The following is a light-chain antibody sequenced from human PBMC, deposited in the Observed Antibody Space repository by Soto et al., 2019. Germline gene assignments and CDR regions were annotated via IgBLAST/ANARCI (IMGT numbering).Light chain of an antibody. CDR2: EDN. CDR3: QSYDSSTPVV. V-gene: IGLV6-57*04. J-gene: IGLJ2*01. CDR1: SGSIASNY. Sequence: NFMLTQPHSVSESPGKTVTISCTRSSGSIASNYVQWYQQRPGSAPTTVIYEDNQRPSGVPDRFSGSIDSSSNSASLTISGLKTEDEADYYCQSYDSSTPVVFGGGTQLT.